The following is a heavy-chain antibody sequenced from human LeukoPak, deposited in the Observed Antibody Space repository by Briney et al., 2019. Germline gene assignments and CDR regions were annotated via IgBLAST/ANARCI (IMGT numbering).Heavy chain of an antibody. D-gene: IGHD6-13*01. Sequence: SETLSLTCAVYGGSFSGYYWSWIRQPPGKGLEWIGEINHSGSTNYNPSLKSRVTISVDTSKNQFSLKLSSVTAADTAVYYCARYSSSWYWFDPWGQGTLVTVSS. CDR2: INHSGST. J-gene: IGHJ5*02. CDR1: GGSFSGYY. V-gene: IGHV4-34*01. CDR3: ARYSSSWYWFDP.